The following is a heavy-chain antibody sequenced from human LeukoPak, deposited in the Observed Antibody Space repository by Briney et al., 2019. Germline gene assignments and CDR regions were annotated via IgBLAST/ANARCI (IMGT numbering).Heavy chain of an antibody. Sequence: ASVTVSCKASGYTFISYDINWVRQVTGQGHEWMGWMNPNSGNTAYAQKFQGRVTITRNTSISTAFMELSSLRSEDTAVYYCARRAVGNSYYHSMDVWGKGTTVTVSS. CDR1: GYTFISYD. CDR3: ARRAVGNSYYHSMDV. V-gene: IGHV1-8*03. D-gene: IGHD6-19*01. CDR2: MNPNSGNT. J-gene: IGHJ6*03.